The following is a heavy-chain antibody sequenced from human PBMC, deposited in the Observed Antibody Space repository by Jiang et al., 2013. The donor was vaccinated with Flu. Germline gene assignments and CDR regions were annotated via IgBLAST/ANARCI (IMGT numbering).Heavy chain of an antibody. Sequence: LLKPSETLSLTCTVSGGSISNSINYHWDWIRQPPGKGLEWIGNVFLNGTAYYTPSLKSRVSISVDSSKNQFSLKLNSVSAADTAVYYCARRGFIHDYWGQGTLVTVSS. J-gene: IGHJ4*02. V-gene: IGHV4-39*01. CDR1: GGSISNSINYH. CDR2: VFLNGTA. CDR3: ARRGFIHDY. D-gene: IGHD3-16*02.